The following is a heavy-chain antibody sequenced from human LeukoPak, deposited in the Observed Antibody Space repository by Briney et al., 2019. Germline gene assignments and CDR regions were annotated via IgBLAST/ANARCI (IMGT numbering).Heavy chain of an antibody. D-gene: IGHD6-13*01. CDR1: GGSISSYY. CDR3: ARLGAAAGHYYYGMDV. Sequence: PWETLSLTCTVSGGSISSYYWSWIRQPPGKGLEWIGYIYYSGSTNYNPSLKSRVTISVDTSKNQFSLKLSSVTAADTAVYYCARLGAAAGHYYYGMDVWGQGTTVTVSS. V-gene: IGHV4-59*08. CDR2: IYYSGST. J-gene: IGHJ6*02.